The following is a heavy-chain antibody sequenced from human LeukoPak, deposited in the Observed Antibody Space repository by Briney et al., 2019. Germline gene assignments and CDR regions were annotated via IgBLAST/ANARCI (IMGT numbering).Heavy chain of an antibody. V-gene: IGHV5-51*01. CDR1: GYRLTNYW. CDR2: IYPGDSDT. CDR3: ARTGYSSGWYGGFDI. D-gene: IGHD6-19*01. Sequence: GESLKISFQGSGYRLTNYWIGWVRQMPGKGLEWMGIIYPGDSDTRYSPSFQGQVTISADKSITTAYLQWSSLKASDTAMYYCARTGYSSGWYGGFDIWGQGTLVSVSS. J-gene: IGHJ3*02.